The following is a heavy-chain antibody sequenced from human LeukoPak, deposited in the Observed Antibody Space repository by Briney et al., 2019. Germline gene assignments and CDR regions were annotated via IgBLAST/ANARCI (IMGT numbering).Heavy chain of an antibody. J-gene: IGHJ4*02. D-gene: IGHD2-15*01. Sequence: RGSLRLSCAASGFTFSSYWMSWVRQAPGKGLEWVANIKQDGSGKYYVDSVKGRFTISRDNAKNSLYLQMNSLRAEDTAVYYCARAPVTSCRGAFCYPFDYWGQGTLVTVSS. CDR2: IKQDGSGK. CDR3: ARAPVTSCRGAFCYPFDY. V-gene: IGHV3-7*04. CDR1: GFTFSSYW.